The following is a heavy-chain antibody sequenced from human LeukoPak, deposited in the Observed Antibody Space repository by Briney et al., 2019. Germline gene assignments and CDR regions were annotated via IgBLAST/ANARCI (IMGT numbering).Heavy chain of an antibody. J-gene: IGHJ4*02. D-gene: IGHD3-16*01. Sequence: SETLSLTCAVYGGSFSGYYWSWIRQPPGKGLEWIGEINHSGSTNYNPSLKSRVTISVDTSKNQFSLTLSSVTAADTAVYYCARGRGYFDYWGQGTLVTVSS. CDR3: ARGRGYFDY. V-gene: IGHV4-34*01. CDR2: INHSGST. CDR1: GGSFSGYY.